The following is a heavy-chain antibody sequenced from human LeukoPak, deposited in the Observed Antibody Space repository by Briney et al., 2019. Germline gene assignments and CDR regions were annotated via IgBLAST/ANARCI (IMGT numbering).Heavy chain of an antibody. J-gene: IGHJ1*01. Sequence: ASVKVSCKASGYTFTGYYMHWVRQAPGQGLEWMGWINPNSGGTNYAQKFQGRVTMTRDTSISTAYMELSRLRSEDTAVYYCARGGGPLGEYFQHWGQGTLVTVSS. CDR3: ARGGGPLGEYFQH. CDR1: GYTFTGYY. CDR2: INPNSGGT. V-gene: IGHV1-2*02. D-gene: IGHD2-15*01.